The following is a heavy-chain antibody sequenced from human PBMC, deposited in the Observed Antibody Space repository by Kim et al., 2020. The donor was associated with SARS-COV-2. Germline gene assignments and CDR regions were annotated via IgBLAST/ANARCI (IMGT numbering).Heavy chain of an antibody. CDR1: GGSFSGYY. J-gene: IGHJ4*02. CDR3: ARGLHRSGYFGY. D-gene: IGHD3-22*01. Sequence: SETLSLTCAVYGGSFSGYYWSWIRQPPGKGLEWIGEINHSGSTNYNPSLKSRVTISVDTSKNQFSRKLSSVTAADTAVYYCARGLHRSGYFGYCGQGTLVTVSS. CDR2: INHSGST. V-gene: IGHV4-34*01.